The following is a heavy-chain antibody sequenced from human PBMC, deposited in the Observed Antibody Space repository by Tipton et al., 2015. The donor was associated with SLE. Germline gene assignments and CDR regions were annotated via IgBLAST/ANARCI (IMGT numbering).Heavy chain of an antibody. V-gene: IGHV3-33*01. Sequence: SLRLSCAASGFIFGSYGMHWVRQAPGKGLEWVTSIYYDGSKRYYADSVKGRFTISRDISKNTLFLQMNSLRAEDTAMYYCARDHQLGNVDCWGQGTLVTVSS. CDR1: GFIFGSYG. CDR3: ARDHQLGNVDC. J-gene: IGHJ4*02. CDR2: IYYDGSKR. D-gene: IGHD7-27*01.